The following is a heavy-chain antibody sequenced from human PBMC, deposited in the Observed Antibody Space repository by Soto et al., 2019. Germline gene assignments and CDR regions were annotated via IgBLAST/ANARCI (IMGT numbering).Heavy chain of an antibody. CDR2: IYYSGST. D-gene: IGHD6-13*01. Sequence: SETLSLTCTVSGGSISSGGYYWSWIRQHPGKGLEWIGYIYYSGSTYYNPSLKRRVTISVDTSKNQFSLKLSSVTAADTAVYYCARGYGSSSWSYFDYWGQGTLVTVS. CDR3: ARGYGSSSWSYFDY. V-gene: IGHV4-31*03. CDR1: GGSISSGGYY. J-gene: IGHJ4*02.